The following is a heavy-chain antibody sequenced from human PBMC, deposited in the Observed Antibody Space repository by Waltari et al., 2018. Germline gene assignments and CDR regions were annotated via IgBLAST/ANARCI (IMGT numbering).Heavy chain of an antibody. J-gene: IGHJ4*02. CDR3: ARDRGRGLYLDT. Sequence: QLQLQESGPGLVKPSGTLSLICAVSGDYMNYWWRWVRQPPGKGLEWIGQVLGSGRTNYNPSFASRVTISLDTSTHQFALKMTSATAADTALYYCARDRGRGLYLDTWGQGILVTVSP. CDR2: VLGSGRT. CDR1: GDYMNYW. V-gene: IGHV4-4*02. D-gene: IGHD2-15*01.